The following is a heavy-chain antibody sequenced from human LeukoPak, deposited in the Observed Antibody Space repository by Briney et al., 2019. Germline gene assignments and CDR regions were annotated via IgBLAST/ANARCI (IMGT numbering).Heavy chain of an antibody. CDR3: ASYTLYNWNVTYYYYYGMDV. D-gene: IGHD1-1*01. Sequence: GASVRVSCKASGYTFTGQYMHWVRQAPGQGLEWMGWINPNSGGTNYAQKFQGRVTMTRDTSISTAYMELSRLRSDDTAVYYYASYTLYNWNVTYYYYYGMDVWGQGTMVTVSS. CDR1: GYTFTGQY. J-gene: IGHJ6*02. CDR2: INPNSGGT. V-gene: IGHV1-2*02.